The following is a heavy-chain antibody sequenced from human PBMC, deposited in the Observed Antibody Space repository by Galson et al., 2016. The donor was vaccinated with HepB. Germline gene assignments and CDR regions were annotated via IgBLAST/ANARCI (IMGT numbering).Heavy chain of an antibody. CDR3: AREAENDAFDI. J-gene: IGHJ3*02. CDR1: GGSITSSSYF. Sequence: SETLSLTCTVSGGSITSSSYFWGWFRQSPGKGLKSIGNIYHSGSTFYTPSLKSRVTISVDTSKNQFSLRLNSVTAADTAVYYCAREAENDAFDIWGQRTLVTVSS. V-gene: IGHV4-39*07. CDR2: IYHSGST.